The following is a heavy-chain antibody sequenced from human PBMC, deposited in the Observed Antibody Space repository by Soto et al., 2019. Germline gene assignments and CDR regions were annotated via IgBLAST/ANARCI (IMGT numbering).Heavy chain of an antibody. CDR2: ISYDGSHK. D-gene: IGHD2-15*01. CDR1: GFTFSNYG. V-gene: IGHV3-30*18. J-gene: IGHJ4*01. CDR3: AKDGAPRYCGRSSCHPAGSY. Sequence: QVQLVESGGGVVQPGRSLRLSCAGSGFTFSNYGLHWVRQAPGKGLEWVAVISYDGSHKYYADSVKGRFTISRDNSDKMLYLEMDSRLAPGSAVYYCAKDGAPRYCGRSSCHPAGSYCGHGTLVTVSS.